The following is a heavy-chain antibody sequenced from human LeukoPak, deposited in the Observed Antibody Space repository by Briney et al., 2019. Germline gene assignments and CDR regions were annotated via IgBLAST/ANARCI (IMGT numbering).Heavy chain of an antibody. CDR1: GGSISGSY. V-gene: IGHV4-59*01. D-gene: IGHD4-17*01. CDR3: ARGIESYGDYGY. J-gene: IGHJ4*02. CDR2: MYNSGST. Sequence: SETLSLTCTVSGGSISGSYSRWIRQPPGKGLEWIAYMYNSGSTNYNPSLKSRVTISIDTSKNQFSLKLSSLTAADTAIYYCARGIESYGDYGYWGQGILVTVSS.